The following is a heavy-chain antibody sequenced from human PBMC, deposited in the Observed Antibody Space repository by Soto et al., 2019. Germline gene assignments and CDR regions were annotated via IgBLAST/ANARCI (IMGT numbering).Heavy chain of an antibody. D-gene: IGHD3-22*01. CDR3: AREIVLPPNLNWFDP. J-gene: IGHJ5*02. Sequence: QVQLQESGPGLVKPSQTLSLTCTVSGGSISSGGYYWSWIRQHPGKGLEWIGYIYYSGSTYYNPSLKSRVTISVDTSKNQFSLKLSSVTAADTAVYYCAREIVLPPNLNWFDPWGQGTLVTVSS. CDR1: GGSISSGGYY. V-gene: IGHV4-31*03. CDR2: IYYSGST.